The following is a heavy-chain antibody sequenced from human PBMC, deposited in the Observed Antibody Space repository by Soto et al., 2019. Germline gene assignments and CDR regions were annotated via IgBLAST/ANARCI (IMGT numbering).Heavy chain of an antibody. CDR1: GYSFTDYW. CDR3: ARLSGARSPANF. Sequence: GESLKISCNGSGYSFTDYWIGWVRQMPGKGLEWMGIIYPGDSDTRYNPPFQGRVTISADKSITTAYLQWSSLKASDTAMYFCARLSGARSPANFWGQGTVVTVSS. J-gene: IGHJ4*02. CDR2: IYPGDSDT. D-gene: IGHD1-26*01. V-gene: IGHV5-51*01.